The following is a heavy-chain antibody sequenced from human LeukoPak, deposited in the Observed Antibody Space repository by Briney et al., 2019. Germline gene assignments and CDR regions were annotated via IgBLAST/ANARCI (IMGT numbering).Heavy chain of an antibody. CDR1: GFIFGNYW. V-gene: IGHV3-74*01. D-gene: IGHD6-19*01. CDR3: ARGVAGQLDY. CDR2: INSVGSST. J-gene: IGHJ4*02. Sequence: GGSLRLSCAASGFIFGNYWMHWVRHAPGKGLVWVSRINSVGSSTDCADSVKGRFTISRDNAKNTLHLDMNSLRVEDTGVYYCARGVAGQLDYWGQGALVTISS.